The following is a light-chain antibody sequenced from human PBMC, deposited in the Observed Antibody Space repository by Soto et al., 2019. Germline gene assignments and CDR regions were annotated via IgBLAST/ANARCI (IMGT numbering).Light chain of an antibody. CDR1: QSFNNW. CDR3: PQYFTYPYN. V-gene: IGKV1-5*03. CDR2: KAS. Sequence: GDRVTITCRASQSFNNWLAWYQQKPGKAPKLLIYKASNLQSGVPSRFSGSGSGTKFTLTISSLQPDDFATYYCPQYFTYPYNFGLGTNLEIK. J-gene: IGKJ2*01.